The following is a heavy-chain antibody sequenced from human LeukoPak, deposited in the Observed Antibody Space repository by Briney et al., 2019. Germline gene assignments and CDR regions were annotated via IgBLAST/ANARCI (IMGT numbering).Heavy chain of an antibody. CDR1: GFTFSSYD. CDR2: ISAAGDT. Sequence: GGCLRLSCAASGFTFSSYDMHWVRQATGKGLEWVSAISAAGDTYYLDSVKGRFTISRENAKNSLYLQMNSLRAGDTAVYYCVALGDRIYWGQGTLVTVSS. D-gene: IGHD2-21*02. V-gene: IGHV3-13*01. J-gene: IGHJ4*02. CDR3: VALGDRIY.